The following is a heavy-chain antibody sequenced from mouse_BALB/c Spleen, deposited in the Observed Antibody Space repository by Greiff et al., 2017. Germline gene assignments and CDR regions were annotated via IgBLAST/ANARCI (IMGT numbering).Heavy chain of an antibody. CDR3: AILIYYSNYDTMDY. V-gene: IGHV5-12-2*01. CDR1: GFTFSSYT. D-gene: IGHD2-5*01. Sequence: EVKVVESGGGLVQPGGSLKLSCAASGFTFSSYTMPWVRQTPEKRLEWVAYISNGGGSTYYPDTVKGRFTISRDNAKNTLYLQMSSLKSEDTAMYYCAILIYYSNYDTMDYWGQGTSVTVSA. J-gene: IGHJ4*01. CDR2: ISNGGGST.